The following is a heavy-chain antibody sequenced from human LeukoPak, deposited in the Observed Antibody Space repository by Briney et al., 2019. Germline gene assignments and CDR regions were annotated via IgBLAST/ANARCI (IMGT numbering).Heavy chain of an antibody. Sequence: SETLSLTCTVSGASVSSGSYYWSWIRQPPGKGLEWIGYIYYSGSTNYNPSLRSRVTISVDTSKNQFSLKLSSVTAADTAVYYCARGSRGYSYGWGQGTLVTVSS. D-gene: IGHD5-18*01. V-gene: IGHV4-61*01. CDR2: IYYSGST. CDR1: GASVSSGSYY. CDR3: ARGSRGYSYG. J-gene: IGHJ4*02.